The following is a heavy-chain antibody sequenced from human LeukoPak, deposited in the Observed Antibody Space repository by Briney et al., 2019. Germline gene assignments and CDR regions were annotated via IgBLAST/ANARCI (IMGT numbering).Heavy chain of an antibody. V-gene: IGHV3-66*02. Sequence: GGSLRLSCAASGFTVSSNFMSWVRQAPGKGLEWVSVLYRGGTTYYADSVKGRFTISRDNSKNTLYLQMNSLRADDTAVYYCANEDYSDSSAYLAHWGQGTLVTVSS. CDR1: GFTVSSNF. CDR2: LYRGGTT. D-gene: IGHD3-22*01. J-gene: IGHJ4*02. CDR3: ANEDYSDSSAYLAH.